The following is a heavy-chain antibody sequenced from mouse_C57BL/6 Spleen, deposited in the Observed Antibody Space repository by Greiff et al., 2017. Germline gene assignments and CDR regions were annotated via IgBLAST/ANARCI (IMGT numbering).Heavy chain of an antibody. CDR1: GYTFTSSG. J-gene: IGHJ2*01. Sequence: QVQLQQSGAELARPGASVKLSCKASGYTFTSSGISWVKQRTGQGLEWIGEIYPRSGNTYYNEKFKGKDTLTADKSSSTAYMALRSLTSEDSAVYCCARRGPYSNYEEGVDYWGQGTTLTVSS. V-gene: IGHV1-81*01. D-gene: IGHD2-5*01. CDR3: ARRGPYSNYEEGVDY. CDR2: IYPRSGNT.